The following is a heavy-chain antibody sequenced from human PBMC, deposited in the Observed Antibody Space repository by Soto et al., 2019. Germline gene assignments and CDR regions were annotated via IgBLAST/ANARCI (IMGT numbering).Heavy chain of an antibody. CDR3: AKGYGSGSPYYFDY. V-gene: IGHV3-23*01. J-gene: IGHJ4*02. D-gene: IGHD3-10*01. Sequence: EVQLLESGGGLVQPGGSLRLSCAASGFTLSSNAMSWVRQAPGKGLEWVSAVSGSGGSIYYADSVKGRFTISRDNSKNTLYLQMNSLRAEDTAVFYCAKGYGSGSPYYFDYWGQGTLVTVSS. CDR2: VSGSGGSI. CDR1: GFTLSSNA.